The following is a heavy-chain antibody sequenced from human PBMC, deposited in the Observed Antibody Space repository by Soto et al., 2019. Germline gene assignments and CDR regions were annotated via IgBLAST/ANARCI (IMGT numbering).Heavy chain of an antibody. CDR1: GYTFTGYY. J-gene: IGHJ6*02. CDR2: INPNSGGT. Sequence: QVQLVQSGAEVKKPGASVKVSCKASGYTFTGYYMHWVRQAPGQGLEWMGWINPNSGGTNYAQKFQGWVTMTRDTSISTAHMELSRLRSDDTAVYYCAREGYSGYEAYGMDVWGQGTTVTVSS. D-gene: IGHD5-12*01. CDR3: AREGYSGYEAYGMDV. V-gene: IGHV1-2*04.